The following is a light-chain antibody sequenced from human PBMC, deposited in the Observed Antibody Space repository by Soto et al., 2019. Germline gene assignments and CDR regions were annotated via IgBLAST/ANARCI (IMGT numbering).Light chain of an antibody. V-gene: IGKV3-20*01. CDR3: QQYGDSPLT. CDR2: GAS. CDR1: QTVSGSY. Sequence: KELTQSPGTLSLSPGERATLSCRASQTVSGSYVAWYQQKPGQNLRLLIYGASSRATGIPDRLSGSGSGTDFTLTTSSLEPEDFAVYYCQQYGDSPLTFGGGTKVDIK. J-gene: IGKJ4*01.